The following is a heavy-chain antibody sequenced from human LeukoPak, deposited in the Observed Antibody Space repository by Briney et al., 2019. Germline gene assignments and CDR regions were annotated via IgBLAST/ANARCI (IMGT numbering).Heavy chain of an antibody. CDR3: ARFRGYSYGWDNWFDP. CDR1: GVSITSSSYY. CDR2: IYYSGTT. V-gene: IGHV4-39*07. D-gene: IGHD5-18*01. Sequence: SETLSLTCTVSGVSITSSSYYWGWIRQPPGKGLEWIGSIYYSGTTYYNPSLKSRVTISVDTSKNQFSLKLSSVTAADTAVYYCARFRGYSYGWDNWFDPWGQGTLVTVSS. J-gene: IGHJ5*02.